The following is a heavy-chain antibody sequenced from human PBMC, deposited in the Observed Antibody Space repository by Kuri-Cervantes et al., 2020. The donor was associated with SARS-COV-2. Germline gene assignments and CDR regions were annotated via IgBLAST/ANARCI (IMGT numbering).Heavy chain of an antibody. V-gene: IGHV1-69*05. D-gene: IGHD6-19*01. CDR3: ARGGAVXXVSFDY. CDR1: XGPXPNYA. CDR2: XIPXXDSL. J-gene: IGHJ4*02. Sequence: SVKVXXXAPXGPXPNYAISWVRQAPXQGLXWMGGXIPXXDSLNYXQXFQGRVTITRNTSISTXYMXXXXLXSXDTAXXXCARGGAVXXVSFDYWGQGTLVTVSS.